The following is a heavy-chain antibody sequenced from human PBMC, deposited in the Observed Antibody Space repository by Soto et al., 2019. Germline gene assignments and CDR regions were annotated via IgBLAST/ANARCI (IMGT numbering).Heavy chain of an antibody. CDR2: ISYDGSNK. Sequence: GGSLRLSCAASGFTFSSYAMHWVRQAPGKGLEWVAVISYDGSNKYYADSVKGRFTISRDNSKNTLYLQMNSLRAEDTAVYYCARDLWSGYYAYYYYGMDVWGQGTTVTVSS. CDR3: ARDLWSGYYAYYYYGMDV. CDR1: GFTFSSYA. J-gene: IGHJ6*02. D-gene: IGHD3-3*01. V-gene: IGHV3-30-3*01.